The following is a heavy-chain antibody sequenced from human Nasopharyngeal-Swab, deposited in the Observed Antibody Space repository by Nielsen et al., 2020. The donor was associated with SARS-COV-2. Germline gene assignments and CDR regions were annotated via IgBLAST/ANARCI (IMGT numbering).Heavy chain of an antibody. CDR3: SREPPIGYCSSTSCYTRNGFDI. Sequence: GGSLRLSCAASGFTFRSYWMSWVRQAPGKALDWVANIKQEGSEKYNVDSVKGRFTITRDNAKNSLYLQMNSLRAEDTAVYYCSREPPIGYCSSTSCYTRNGFDIWGQGTMVTVSS. CDR1: GFTFRSYW. D-gene: IGHD2-2*02. CDR2: IKQEGSEK. V-gene: IGHV3-7*01. J-gene: IGHJ3*02.